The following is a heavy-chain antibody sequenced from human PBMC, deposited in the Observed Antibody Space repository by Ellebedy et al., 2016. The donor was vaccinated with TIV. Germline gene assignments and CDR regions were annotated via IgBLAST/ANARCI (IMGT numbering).Heavy chain of an antibody. J-gene: IGHJ4*02. CDR2: LSPDGTDG. CDR3: ARDLDGYGRGY. CDR1: GFPFSTYW. D-gene: IGHD5-24*01. V-gene: IGHV3-74*01. Sequence: GESLKISCEASGFPFSTYWMHWVRQVPGKGLVWVSRLSPDGTDGNQADSVRGRFSMSRDNSKNTLYLQMNSLRAEDTAVYYCARDLDGYGRGYWGPGTSVTVSS.